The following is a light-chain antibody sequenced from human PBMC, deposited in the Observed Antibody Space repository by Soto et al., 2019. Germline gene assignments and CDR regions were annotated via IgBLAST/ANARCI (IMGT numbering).Light chain of an antibody. V-gene: IGKV1-39*01. J-gene: IGKJ2*01. CDR3: QQSYSTPRT. CDR1: QSIGNY. Sequence: DIQMTQSPSSLSASVGDKVTITCRASQSIGNYLNWYQQKPGKAPKLLISAASSLQSGVPSRFSGSGSGADFTLTISSLQPEDFAVYYCQQSYSTPRTFGQGTKLEIK. CDR2: AAS.